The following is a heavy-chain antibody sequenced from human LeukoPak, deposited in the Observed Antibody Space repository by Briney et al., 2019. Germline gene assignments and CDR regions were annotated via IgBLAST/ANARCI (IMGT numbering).Heavy chain of an antibody. Sequence: GGSLRLSCAASGFTVSSNYMSWVRQAPGKGLEWVSVIYSGGSTYYADSVKGRFTISRDDSKNTLYLQMNSLRAEDTAVYYCARSLVGAKPLDYWGQGTLVTVSS. CDR2: IYSGGST. V-gene: IGHV3-53*01. D-gene: IGHD1-26*01. CDR1: GFTVSSNY. J-gene: IGHJ4*02. CDR3: ARSLVGAKPLDY.